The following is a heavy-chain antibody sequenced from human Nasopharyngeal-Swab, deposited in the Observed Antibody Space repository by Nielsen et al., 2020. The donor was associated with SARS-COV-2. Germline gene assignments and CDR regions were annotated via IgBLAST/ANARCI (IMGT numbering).Heavy chain of an antibody. J-gene: IGHJ4*02. D-gene: IGHD6-13*01. CDR2: IWYDGSNK. Sequence: GGSLRLSCAASGFTFSSYAMSWVRQAPGKGLEWVAVIWYDGSNKYYADSVKGRFTISRDNSKNTLYLQMNSLRAEDTAVYYCAREGIAAAGTGLDYWGQGTLVTVSS. CDR1: GFTFSSYA. V-gene: IGHV3-33*08. CDR3: AREGIAAAGTGLDY.